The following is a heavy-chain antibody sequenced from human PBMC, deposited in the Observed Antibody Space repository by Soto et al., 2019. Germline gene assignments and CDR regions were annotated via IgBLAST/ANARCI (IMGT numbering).Heavy chain of an antibody. J-gene: IGHJ4*02. CDR3: AREDSIIIPAVSDF. V-gene: IGHV3-21*01. Sequence: PGGSLRLSCTVSGFAFNNYGINWVRQAPGQGLEWVSSISKSDYTYYSDSVKGRFTISRDNAKNSVSLQMNTLRVEDTAVYYCAREDSIIIPAVSDFWGQGTLVNVSS. CDR1: GFAFNNYG. D-gene: IGHD2-2*01. CDR2: ISKSDYT.